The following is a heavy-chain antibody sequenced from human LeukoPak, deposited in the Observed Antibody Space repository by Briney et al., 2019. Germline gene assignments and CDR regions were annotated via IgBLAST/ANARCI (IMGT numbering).Heavy chain of an antibody. V-gene: IGHV3-23*01. J-gene: IGHJ4*02. CDR3: ARDYADYVGYFFFDY. CDR1: GSTFNNYA. D-gene: IGHD4-17*01. Sequence: HPGGSLRLSCAASGSTFNNYAMNWVRQAPGKGLEWVSSISGGGETTYYADSAKGRFTISRDNSQNTLYLQMNSLRAEDTAVYYCARDYADYVGYFFFDYWGQGTLVTVSS. CDR2: ISGGGETT.